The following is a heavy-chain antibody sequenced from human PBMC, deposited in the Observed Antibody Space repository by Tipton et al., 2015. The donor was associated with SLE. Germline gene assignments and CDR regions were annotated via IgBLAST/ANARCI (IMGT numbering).Heavy chain of an antibody. Sequence: SLRLSCAASGFTFSTYSMNWVRQAPGKGLEWVSVISGSGETIYYADSVRGRFTISRDNSKDTLYLQMNGLRAEDTAVYYCAKDTDFDYWGQGSLVTVSS. CDR1: GFTFSTYS. J-gene: IGHJ4*02. CDR2: ISGSGETI. V-gene: IGHV3-23*01. CDR3: AKDTDFDY.